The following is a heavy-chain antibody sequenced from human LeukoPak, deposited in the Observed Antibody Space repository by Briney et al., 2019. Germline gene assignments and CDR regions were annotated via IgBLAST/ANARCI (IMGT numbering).Heavy chain of an antibody. CDR2: MNPNSGNT. D-gene: IGHD1-26*01. V-gene: IGHV1-8*01. Sequence: GASVKVSRKASGYTFTSYDINWVRQATGQGPEWMGWMNPNSGNTGYAQKFQGRVTMTRNTSISTAYMELSSLRSEDTAVYYCARGLPWELYTVDYWGQGTLVTVSS. CDR3: ARGLPWELYTVDY. CDR1: GYTFTSYD. J-gene: IGHJ4*02.